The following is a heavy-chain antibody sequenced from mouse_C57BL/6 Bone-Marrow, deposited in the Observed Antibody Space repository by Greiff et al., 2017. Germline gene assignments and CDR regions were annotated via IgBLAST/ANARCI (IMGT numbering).Heavy chain of an antibody. CDR2: ISYDGSN. J-gene: IGHJ3*01. Sequence: ESGPGLVKPSQSLSLTCSVTGYSITSGYYWNWIRQFPGNKLEWMGYISYDGSNNYNPSLKNRISITRDTSKNQFFLKLNSVTTEDTATYYCARDLFDYYGSPWGQGTLVTVSA. CDR3: ARDLFDYYGSP. D-gene: IGHD1-1*01. V-gene: IGHV3-6*01. CDR1: GYSITSGYY.